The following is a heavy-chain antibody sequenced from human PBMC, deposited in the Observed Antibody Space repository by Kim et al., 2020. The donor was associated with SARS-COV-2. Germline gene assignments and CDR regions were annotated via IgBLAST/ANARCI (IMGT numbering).Heavy chain of an antibody. CDR2: INSSSSYI. J-gene: IGHJ4*02. CDR3: ASGDSRGDCDKDY. CDR1: GFTFSSYI. V-gene: IGHV3-21*01. D-gene: IGHD3-22*01. Sequence: GGSLRLSCVASGFTFSSYIMNWVRQAPGRGLVWVSSINSSSSYIYYAYSVKGLFTISRNNAKTLLLQQINSLSAEDAAVYYCASGDSRGDCDKDYWVQ.